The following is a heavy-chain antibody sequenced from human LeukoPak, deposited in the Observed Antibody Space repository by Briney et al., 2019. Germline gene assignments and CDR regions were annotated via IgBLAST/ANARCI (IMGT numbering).Heavy chain of an antibody. V-gene: IGHV4-4*07. CDR2: IYTSGSA. Sequence: PSETLSLTCTVSGDSISAYYWSWIRQPAGKGLEWIGHIYTSGSADYNPSLESRVTMSVDTSKNQFSLKLNSVTAADTAVYYCARTVEDFMITFGEVTSYYFDYWGQGTLVTVSS. CDR3: ARTVEDFMITFGEVTSYYFDY. CDR1: GDSISAYY. J-gene: IGHJ4*02. D-gene: IGHD3-16*01.